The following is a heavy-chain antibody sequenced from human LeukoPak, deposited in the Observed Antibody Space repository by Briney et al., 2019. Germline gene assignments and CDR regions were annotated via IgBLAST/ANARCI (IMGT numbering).Heavy chain of an antibody. Sequence: PGGSLRLSCAASGFTFSSYAMNWVRQAPGKGLEWVSSISSSSSYIYYADSVKGRFTISRDNAKNSLYLQMNSLRAEDTAVYYCARVVKASDAFDIWGQGTMVTVSS. CDR3: ARVVKASDAFDI. CDR1: GFTFSSYA. D-gene: IGHD4-23*01. V-gene: IGHV3-21*01. CDR2: ISSSSSYI. J-gene: IGHJ3*02.